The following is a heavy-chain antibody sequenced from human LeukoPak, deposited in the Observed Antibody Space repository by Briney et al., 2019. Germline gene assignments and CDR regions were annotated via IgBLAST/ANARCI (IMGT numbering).Heavy chain of an antibody. Sequence: SETLSLTCTVSGGSISSHYWSWIRQPPGKGLEWIGYIYYSGSTNYNPSLKSRVTISVDTSKNQFSLKLSSVTAADTAVYYCARSCSGGSCYAWKFDYWGQGTLVTVSS. CDR2: IYYSGST. J-gene: IGHJ4*02. CDR3: ARSCSGGSCYAWKFDY. CDR1: GGSISSHY. V-gene: IGHV4-59*11. D-gene: IGHD2-15*01.